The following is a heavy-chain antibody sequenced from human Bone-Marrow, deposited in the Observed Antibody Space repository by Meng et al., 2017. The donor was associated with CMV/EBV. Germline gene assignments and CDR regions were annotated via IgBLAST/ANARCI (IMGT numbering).Heavy chain of an antibody. V-gene: IGHV4-59*01. Sequence: SETLSLTCTVTGGSINSYYWSWIRQPPGKGLEWIGYVNYNGITNYNPSLKRRVTISVDTSKKQFSLKLTSGSAAETAVYYCARIPWLYGAMDVWGQGTTVTVSS. CDR1: GGSINSYY. CDR2: VNYNGIT. CDR3: ARIPWLYGAMDV. J-gene: IGHJ6*02. D-gene: IGHD5-12*01.